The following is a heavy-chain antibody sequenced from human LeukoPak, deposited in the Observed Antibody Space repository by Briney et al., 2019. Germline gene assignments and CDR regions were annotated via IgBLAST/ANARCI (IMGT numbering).Heavy chain of an antibody. CDR3: ARGDLYYYYYYMDV. CDR2: ISAYNGNT. J-gene: IGHJ6*03. V-gene: IGHV1-18*01. CDR1: GDTFTNYG. Sequence: ASVTVSCKASGDTFTNYGITAGRQAPGQGLEWMGWISAYNGNTNYAQNLQDRVTMTTDTSTSTAYMELRSLRSDDTAVYYCARGDLYYYYYYMDVWGKEPTVTVSS.